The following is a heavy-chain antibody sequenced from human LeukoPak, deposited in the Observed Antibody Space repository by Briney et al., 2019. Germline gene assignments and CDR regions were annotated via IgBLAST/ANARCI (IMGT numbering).Heavy chain of an antibody. CDR3: ARVMFGEGFDY. J-gene: IGHJ4*02. CDR1: GGTFISYA. D-gene: IGHD3-10*02. V-gene: IGHV1-69*06. CDR2: IIPIFGTA. Sequence: SVKVSCKASGGTFISYAISWVRQAPGQGREWMGGIIPIFGTANYAQKFQGRVTITADKSTSTAYMELSSLRPEDTAVYYCARVMFGEGFDYWGQGTLVTVSS.